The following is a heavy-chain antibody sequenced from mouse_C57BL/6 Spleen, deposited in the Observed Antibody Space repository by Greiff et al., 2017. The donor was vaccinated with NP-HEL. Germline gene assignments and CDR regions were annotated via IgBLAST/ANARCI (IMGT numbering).Heavy chain of an antibody. CDR1: GFTFNTYA. Sequence: EVQRVESGGGLVQPKGSLKLSCAASGFTFNTYAMHWVRQAPGKGLEWVARIRSKSSTYETYYADAVKDRFTLSRDDSQSMLYLQMNNLKTEDTAMYYCVSEGGYYGYDEGYFDVWGTGTTVTVSS. V-gene: IGHV10-3*01. J-gene: IGHJ1*03. CDR3: VSEGGYYGYDEGYFDV. CDR2: IRSKSSTYET. D-gene: IGHD2-2*01.